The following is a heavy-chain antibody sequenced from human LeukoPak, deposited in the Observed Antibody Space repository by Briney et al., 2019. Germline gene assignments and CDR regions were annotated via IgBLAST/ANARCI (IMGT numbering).Heavy chain of an antibody. V-gene: IGHV4-30-2*01. CDR3: ARASSSWYGPAFDP. J-gene: IGHJ5*02. CDR2: IYHSGST. CDR1: GGSISSGGYS. D-gene: IGHD6-13*01. Sequence: SETQSLTCAVSGGSISSGGYSWSWIRQPPGKGLEWIGYIYHSGSTYYNPSLKSRVTISVDRSKNQFSLKLSSVTAADTAVYYCARASSSWYGPAFDPWGQGTLVTVSS.